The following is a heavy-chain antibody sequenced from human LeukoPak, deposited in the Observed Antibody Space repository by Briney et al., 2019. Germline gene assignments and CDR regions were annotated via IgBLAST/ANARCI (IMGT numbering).Heavy chain of an antibody. Sequence: PSETLSLTCTVSGGSISSGGYYWCWIRQHPGKGLEWIGYIYYSGSTYYNPSLKSRVTISVDTSKNQFPLKLSSVTAADTAVYYCARAQGYCSGGSCSEKFDPWGQGTLVTVSS. V-gene: IGHV4-31*03. J-gene: IGHJ5*02. CDR1: GGSISSGGYY. CDR2: IYYSGST. CDR3: ARAQGYCSGGSCSEKFDP. D-gene: IGHD2-15*01.